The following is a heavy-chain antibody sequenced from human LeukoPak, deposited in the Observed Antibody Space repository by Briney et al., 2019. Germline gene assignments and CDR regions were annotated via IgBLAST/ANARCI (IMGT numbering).Heavy chain of an antibody. CDR1: GYTFTSFD. CDR2: MRSNNGHT. V-gene: IGHV1-8*01. CDR3: ARGPPNWGMVGY. D-gene: IGHD7-27*01. J-gene: IGHJ4*02. Sequence: ASVKVSCKASGYTFTSFDFNWVRQATGQGLEWMGWMRSNNGHTGYAQKFQGRVTMTRDTSISTAYMELSSLTFEDTAVYYCARGPPNWGMVGYWGQGTLVTVSS.